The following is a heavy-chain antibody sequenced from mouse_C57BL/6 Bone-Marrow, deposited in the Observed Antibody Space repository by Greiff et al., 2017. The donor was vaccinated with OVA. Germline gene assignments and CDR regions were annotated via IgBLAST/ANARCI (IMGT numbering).Heavy chain of an antibody. CDR1: GYTFTSYD. V-gene: IGHV1-85*01. CDR2: IYPRDGST. CDR3: ARTDYGTFDY. D-gene: IGHD1-1*01. Sequence: QVQLQQSGPELVKPGASVKLSCKASGYTFTSYDINWVKQRPGQGLEWIGWIYPRDGSTTYNEKFKGKATLTVDTSSSTAYMELHSLTSEDSAVYFCARTDYGTFDYWGQGTTLTVSS. J-gene: IGHJ2*01.